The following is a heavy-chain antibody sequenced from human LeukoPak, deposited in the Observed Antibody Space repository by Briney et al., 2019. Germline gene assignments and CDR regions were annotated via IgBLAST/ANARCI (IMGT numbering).Heavy chain of an antibody. D-gene: IGHD2-15*01. CDR3: ARGNGNCSGGSCHFDY. CDR2: ISSSGNT. J-gene: IGHJ4*02. CDR1: GASISGYF. Sequence: SETLSLTCTVSGASISGYFWSWIRQPPGKGLEWIGYISSSGNTNYNPSLKSRVTISVDTSKNQFSLKLSSVTAADTAVYYCARGNGNCSGGSCHFDYWGQGTLVTVSS. V-gene: IGHV4-59*12.